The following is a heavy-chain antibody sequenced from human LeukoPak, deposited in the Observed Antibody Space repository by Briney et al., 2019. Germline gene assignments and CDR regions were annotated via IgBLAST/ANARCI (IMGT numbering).Heavy chain of an antibody. CDR3: ARDQGGYYPLDY. D-gene: IGHD3-22*01. Sequence: ASVKVSCKASGYTFTSYYMHWVRQAPGQGLEWMGLINPTGGSTGYAQKFQGRVTMTRDMSTSTDYMELSSLRSEDTAIYYCARDQGGYYPLDYWGQGTLVTVSS. V-gene: IGHV1-46*01. J-gene: IGHJ4*02. CDR1: GYTFTSYY. CDR2: INPTGGST.